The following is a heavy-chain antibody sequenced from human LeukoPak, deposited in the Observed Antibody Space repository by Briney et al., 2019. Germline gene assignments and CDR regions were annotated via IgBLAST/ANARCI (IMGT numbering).Heavy chain of an antibody. V-gene: IGHV3-73*01. J-gene: IGHJ4*02. CDR1: GPSFSGSV. CDR3: TRLWGDCGGDCYSHDF. Sequence: GRSLRLSCVASGPSFSGSVMHWARQAPGKGLAWAGRIRSKAVSYVTAYAASVKGTFTISRDDSKNTAYLQMNSLRTEDTAVYYCTRLWGDCGGDCYSHDFWGQGALVTVSS. D-gene: IGHD2-21*02. CDR2: IRSKAVSYVT.